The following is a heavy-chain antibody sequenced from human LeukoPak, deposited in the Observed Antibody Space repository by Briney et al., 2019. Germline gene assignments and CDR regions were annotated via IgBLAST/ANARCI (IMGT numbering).Heavy chain of an antibody. V-gene: IGHV4-31*03. CDR2: IYYSGST. CDR3: ARSRAFNSGAFDP. CDR1: GGSISSGGYY. Sequence: SETLSLTCTVSGGSISSGGYYWSWIRQHPGKGLEWIGYIYYSGSTYYNPSLKSRVTIPVDTSKNQFSLKLSSVTAADTAVYYCARSRAFNSGAFDPWGQGSLVTVSS. D-gene: IGHD1-26*01. J-gene: IGHJ5*02.